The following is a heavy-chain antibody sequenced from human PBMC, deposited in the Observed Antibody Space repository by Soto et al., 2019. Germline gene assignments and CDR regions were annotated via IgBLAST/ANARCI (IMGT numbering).Heavy chain of an antibody. Sequence: EVHVLESGGGLVQPGGSLRLSCAASGFDFSSYAMRWVRQAPVKGLEWVSGIGGSGDNIYYAESVKGRFTISRDNSKNTTYLEMNRVRGEDTAVYYWVKHDYKFWIGYTITPGSDVWGQGTAVTVS. V-gene: IGHV3-23*01. CDR1: GFDFSSYA. D-gene: IGHD3-16*01. CDR2: IGGSGDNI. CDR3: VKHDYKFWIGYTITPGSDV. J-gene: IGHJ6*02.